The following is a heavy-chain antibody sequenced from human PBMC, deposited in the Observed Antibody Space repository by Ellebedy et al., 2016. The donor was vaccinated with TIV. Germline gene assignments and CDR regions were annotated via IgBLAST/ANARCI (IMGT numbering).Heavy chain of an antibody. CDR3: ASHSGATSGDY. Sequence: SETLSLXXTISRDPTAIYFWSWIRQPAGNGLEWIGRIYTSGSTDYNPSLKSRVTMSVDTSKNQFSLKLSSVTAADTAVYYCASHSGATSGDYWGQGTLVTVSS. D-gene: IGHD3-10*01. CDR2: IYTSGST. V-gene: IGHV4-4*07. CDR1: RDPTAIYF. J-gene: IGHJ4*02.